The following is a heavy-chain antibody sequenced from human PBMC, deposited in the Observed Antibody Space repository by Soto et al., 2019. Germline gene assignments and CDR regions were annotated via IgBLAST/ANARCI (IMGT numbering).Heavy chain of an antibody. D-gene: IGHD3-3*01. V-gene: IGHV4-34*01. CDR2: INHSGST. Sequence: SETLSLTCAVYGGSFSGYYWSWIRQPPGKGLEWIGEINHSGSTNYNPSLKSRVTISVDTSKNQFSLKLSSVTAADTAVYYCARQLLYYDFWSGYPRYGMDVWGQGTTVTVSS. CDR3: ARQLLYYDFWSGYPRYGMDV. J-gene: IGHJ6*02. CDR1: GGSFSGYY.